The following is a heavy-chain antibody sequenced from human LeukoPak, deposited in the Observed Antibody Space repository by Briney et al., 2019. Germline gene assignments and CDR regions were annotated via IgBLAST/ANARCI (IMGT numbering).Heavy chain of an antibody. J-gene: IGHJ5*02. Sequence: PGGSLRLSCGASGFSFSDSWMSWVRQPPGKGPEWVASIKPDGSETYTVDAVQGRFIISRDNTKNSLSLQMNSLRGDDTAMYYCAGGRFWWFAWGLGTLVTVSS. D-gene: IGHD2-15*01. CDR2: IKPDGSET. CDR1: GFSFSDSW. CDR3: AGGRFWWFA. V-gene: IGHV3-7*01.